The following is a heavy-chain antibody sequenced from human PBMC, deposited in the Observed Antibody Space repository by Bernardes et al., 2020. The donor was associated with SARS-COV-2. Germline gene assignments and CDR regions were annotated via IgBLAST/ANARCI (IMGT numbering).Heavy chain of an antibody. J-gene: IGHJ3*02. CDR2: IYYSGST. CDR3: AREGLGYCSGGSCEQAFDI. Sequence: ETLSLTCTVSGGSLSSYYWSWIRQPPGKGLEWIGYIYYSGSTNYNPSLKSRVTISVDTSKNQFSLKLSSVTAADTAVYYCAREGLGYCSGGSCEQAFDIWGQGTMVTVSS. D-gene: IGHD2-15*01. V-gene: IGHV4-59*01. CDR1: GGSLSSYY.